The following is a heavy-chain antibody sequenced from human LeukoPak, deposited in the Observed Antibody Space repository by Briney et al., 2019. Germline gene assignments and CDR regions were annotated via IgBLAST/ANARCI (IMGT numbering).Heavy chain of an antibody. CDR3: AREKYYYDSSGYFDAFDI. Sequence: SETLSLTCTVSGGSISSSSYYWGWIRRPPGKGLEWIGSIYYSGSTYYNPSLKSRVTISVDTSKNQFSLKLSSVTAADTAVYYCAREKYYYDSSGYFDAFDIWGQGTMVTVSS. CDR2: IYYSGST. D-gene: IGHD3-22*01. V-gene: IGHV4-39*07. CDR1: GGSISSSSYY. J-gene: IGHJ3*02.